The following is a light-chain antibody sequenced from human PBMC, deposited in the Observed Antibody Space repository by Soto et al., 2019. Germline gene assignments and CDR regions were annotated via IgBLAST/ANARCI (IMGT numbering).Light chain of an antibody. J-gene: IGKJ5*01. CDR2: KAS. CDR1: QSINNW. V-gene: IGKV1-5*03. Sequence: DIQMTQSPSTLSASVGDRLTITCRASQSINNWLAWYQKKPGRAPKLLIYKASVLETVAPSRFSGTGSGSDFNLTIYGLQPDDFAPYDGQQYSSYSPFTFGQGTRFEIK. CDR3: QQYSSYSPFT.